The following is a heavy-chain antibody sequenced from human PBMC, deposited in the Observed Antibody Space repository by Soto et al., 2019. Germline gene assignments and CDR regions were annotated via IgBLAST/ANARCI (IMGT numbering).Heavy chain of an antibody. CDR2: INTNGVNT. D-gene: IGHD6-19*01. Sequence: GGSLRLSCAASGFTFSGYSMFWVRQAPGKGLEYVSAINTNGVNTFYAKSVKGRFTISRDNSKNTMYLQMGSLRAEDMAVYYCARGRVEDSSGWATYFDYWGEGTQVTVSS. J-gene: IGHJ4*02. V-gene: IGHV3-64*01. CDR1: GFTFSGYS. CDR3: ARGRVEDSSGWATYFDY.